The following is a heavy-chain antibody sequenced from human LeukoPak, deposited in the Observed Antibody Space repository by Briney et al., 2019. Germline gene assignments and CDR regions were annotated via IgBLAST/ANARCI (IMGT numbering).Heavy chain of an antibody. Sequence: QSGGSLRLSCAVSGFTCSSYAMHWVRQAPGKGLEWVAVTWQDGNVAYADSVKGRFTIFIDESKNTLFLQMSTLRAEDTAMYYCAKEWSAYDLWGQGTMVSVSS. CDR3: AKEWSAYDL. J-gene: IGHJ3*01. CDR2: TWQDGNV. V-gene: IGHV3-33*03. D-gene: IGHD2-15*01. CDR1: GFTCSSYA.